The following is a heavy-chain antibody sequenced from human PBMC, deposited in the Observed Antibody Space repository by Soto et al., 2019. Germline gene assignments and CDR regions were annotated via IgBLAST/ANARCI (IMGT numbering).Heavy chain of an antibody. CDR1: GFTFSSYG. CDR2: IWYDGSNK. J-gene: IGHJ6*02. Sequence: GGSLRLSCAASGFTFSSYGMHWVRQAPGKGLEWVAVIWYDGSNKYYADSVKGRFTISRDNSKITLYLQMNSLRAEDTAVYYCARDRGSGLYYYYGMDVWGQGTTVTVSS. CDR3: ARDRGSGLYYYYGMDV. D-gene: IGHD3-10*01. V-gene: IGHV3-33*01.